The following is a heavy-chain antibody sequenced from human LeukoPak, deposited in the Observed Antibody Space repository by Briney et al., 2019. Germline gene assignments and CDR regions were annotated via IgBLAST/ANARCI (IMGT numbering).Heavy chain of an antibody. CDR1: GFTMSNNA. Sequence: GGSLRLSCAASGFTMSNNAMSWVRQAPGKGLEWVSSISRGTSFIYYADSVKGRFTISRDNAKNSLYLQMNSLRAEDTAVYYCARGTTALMDVWGKGTTVTVSS. V-gene: IGHV3-21*01. D-gene: IGHD2-21*02. J-gene: IGHJ6*03. CDR3: ARGTTALMDV. CDR2: ISRGTSFI.